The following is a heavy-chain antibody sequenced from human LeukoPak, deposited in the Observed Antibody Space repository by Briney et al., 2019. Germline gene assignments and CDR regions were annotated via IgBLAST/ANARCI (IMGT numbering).Heavy chain of an antibody. CDR3: ARDLVQMAQPAWFDP. J-gene: IGHJ5*02. V-gene: IGHV4-4*07. CDR2: IYTSGST. D-gene: IGHD5-24*01. CDR1: GGSISSYY. Sequence: SETLSLTCTVSGGSISSYYWSWIRQPAGKGLEWIGRIYTSGSTNYNPSLKSRVTMSVDTSKNQFSLKLSSVTAADTAVYYCARDLVQMAQPAWFDPWGQGTLVTVSS.